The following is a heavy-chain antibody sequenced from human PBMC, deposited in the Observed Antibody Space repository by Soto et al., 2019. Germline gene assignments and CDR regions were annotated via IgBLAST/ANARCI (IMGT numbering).Heavy chain of an antibody. V-gene: IGHV4-39*01. Sequence: PSETLSLTCIVSGDSISSSSYYWVWIRQPPGKGLEWIGSIYYSGTTYYNPSLESRVTISIDTSKNQFSLKVSSLTAADTAVYYCAKTGPYDILTYWYFDLWGRGXLVTVSS. CDR1: GDSISSSSYY. CDR3: AKTGPYDILTYWYFDL. D-gene: IGHD3-9*01. CDR2: IYYSGTT. J-gene: IGHJ2*01.